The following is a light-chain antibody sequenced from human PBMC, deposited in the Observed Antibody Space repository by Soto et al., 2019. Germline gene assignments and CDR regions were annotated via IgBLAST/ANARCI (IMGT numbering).Light chain of an antibody. J-gene: IGLJ1*01. V-gene: IGLV3-21*01. CDR2: YDS. CDR1: NIGSKS. CDR3: QVWESSSDHYV. Sequence: SYELTQPPSVSVAPGKTARITCGGNNIGSKSVHWYQQKPCQAPVLVIYYDSDRPSGIPERFSGSNSGNTATLTISRVEAGDEADYYCQVWESSSDHYVFGTRTKLTVL.